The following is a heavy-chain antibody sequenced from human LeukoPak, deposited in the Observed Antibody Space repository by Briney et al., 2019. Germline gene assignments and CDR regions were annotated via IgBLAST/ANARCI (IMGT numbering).Heavy chain of an antibody. V-gene: IGHV4-34*01. CDR2: INHSGST. CDR1: GGSFSGYY. D-gene: IGHD4-17*01. Sequence: KPSETLSLTCAVYGGSFSGYYWSWIRQPPGKGLEWIGEINHSGSTNYNPSLKSRVTISVDTSKNQFSLKLSSVTAADTAVYYCARALGRTVTYYFDYWGQGTLVTVSS. CDR3: ARALGRTVTYYFDY. J-gene: IGHJ4*02.